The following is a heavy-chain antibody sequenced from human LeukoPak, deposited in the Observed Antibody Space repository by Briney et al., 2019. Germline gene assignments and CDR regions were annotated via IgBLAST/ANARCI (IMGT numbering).Heavy chain of an antibody. Sequence: SETLSLTCTVSGGSISSYCWSWIRQPPGKGLEWIGCIYYSGSTNYNPSLKSRDTISVDTSKNQFSLKLRSVTAADTAVFYCARAGADFWSGQYYFDYWGQGTLVTVSS. V-gene: IGHV4-59*01. J-gene: IGHJ4*02. CDR3: ARAGADFWSGQYYFDY. D-gene: IGHD3-3*01. CDR1: GGSISSYC. CDR2: IYYSGST.